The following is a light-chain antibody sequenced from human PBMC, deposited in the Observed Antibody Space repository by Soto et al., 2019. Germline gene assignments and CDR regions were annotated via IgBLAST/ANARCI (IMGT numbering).Light chain of an antibody. CDR2: GAS. CDR1: QSVSSSY. V-gene: IGKV3-20*01. J-gene: IGKJ3*01. Sequence: EIVLTQSPGTLSLSPGERATLSCRASQSVSSSYLAWYQQKPGQAPRLLIYGASSRATGIPDRISGSGSGTDFTLTISRREAEHFAVYYWQQYGSSPPIFTFGPVTKVDIK. CDR3: QQYGSSPPIFT.